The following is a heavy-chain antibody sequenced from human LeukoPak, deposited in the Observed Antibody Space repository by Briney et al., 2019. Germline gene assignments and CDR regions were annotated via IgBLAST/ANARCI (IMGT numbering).Heavy chain of an antibody. J-gene: IGHJ4*02. Sequence: GGSLRLSCAASGFTFSSYAMHWVRQAPGKGLEWVALISYDGSNKYYADSVKGRFTISRDNSKNTLYLQMNSLRAEDTAVYYCARCRCSSASCFFDYWGQGTLVTVSS. D-gene: IGHD2-2*01. CDR1: GFTFSSYA. V-gene: IGHV3-30-3*01. CDR2: ISYDGSNK. CDR3: ARCRCSSASCFFDY.